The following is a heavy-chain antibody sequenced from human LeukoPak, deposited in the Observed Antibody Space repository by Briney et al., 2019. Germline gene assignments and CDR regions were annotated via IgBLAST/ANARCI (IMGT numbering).Heavy chain of an antibody. V-gene: IGHV4-61*01. D-gene: IGHD3-9*01. CDR2: IYYSGST. CDR1: GGSISSGSYY. CDR3: ARHRPPSSRYDILTGLDY. J-gene: IGHJ4*02. Sequence: PSETLSLTCTVSGGSISSGSYYWSWIRQPPGKGLEWIGYIYYSGSTNYNPSLKSRVTISVDTSKNQFSLKLSSVTAADTAVYYCARHRPPSSRYDILTGLDYWGQGTLVTVSS.